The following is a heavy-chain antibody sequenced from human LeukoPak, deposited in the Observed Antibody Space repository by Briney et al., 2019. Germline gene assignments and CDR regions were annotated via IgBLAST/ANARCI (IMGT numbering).Heavy chain of an antibody. D-gene: IGHD3-3*01. CDR3: ARIRYYDFWSGYYYYMDV. CDR1: GGSISSYY. J-gene: IGHJ6*03. CDR2: IYYSGST. V-gene: IGHV4-59*01. Sequence: SETLSLTCTVSGGSISSYYWSWIRQPPGKGLEWIGYIYYSGSTNYNPSLKSRVTISVDTSKNQFSLKLSSVTAADTAVYYCARIRYYDFWSGYYYYMDVWGKGTTVTVSS.